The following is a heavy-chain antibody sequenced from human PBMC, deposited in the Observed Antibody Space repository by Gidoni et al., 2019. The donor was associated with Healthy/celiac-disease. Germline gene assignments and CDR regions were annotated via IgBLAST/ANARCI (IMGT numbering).Heavy chain of an antibody. J-gene: IGHJ3*02. CDR1: GFPCRNPC. CDR3: TTEEGYAMIDAFDI. CDR2: IKSKTDGGTT. D-gene: IGHD2-8*01. V-gene: IGHV3-15*01. Sequence: EVQLVESGGGLVKPWGSLRLSCAAFGFPCRNPCMSLVRQVPGKGLEWVGRIKSKTDGGTTDYAAPVKGRFTISRDDSKNTLYLQMNSLKTEDTAVYYCTTEEGYAMIDAFDIWGQGTMVTVSS.